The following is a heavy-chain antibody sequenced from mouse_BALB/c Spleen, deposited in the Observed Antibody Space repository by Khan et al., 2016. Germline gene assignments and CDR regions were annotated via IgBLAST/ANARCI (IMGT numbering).Heavy chain of an antibody. CDR3: ARLGITTTGALMDY. J-gene: IGHJ4*01. V-gene: IGHV14-3*02. Sequence: EVQLQESGAELVKPGASVKLSCTASGFNIKDTYMHWVKQRPEQGLEWIGRIDPANGNTKYDPKFQGKATITADTSSNTAYLQLSSLTSEDTAVYYCARLGITTTGALMDYWGQGTSVTVSS. CDR2: IDPANGNT. CDR1: GFNIKDTY. D-gene: IGHD2-4*01.